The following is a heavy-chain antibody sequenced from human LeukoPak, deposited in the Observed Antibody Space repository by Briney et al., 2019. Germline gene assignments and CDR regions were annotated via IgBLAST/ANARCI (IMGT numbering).Heavy chain of an antibody. CDR3: ARDVEMATIGNAFDI. Sequence: GASVKVSCKASGYTFTSYGISWVRQAPGQGLEWMGWINPNSGGTNYAQEFQGRVTLTRDTSITTAYMELSRLRSDDTAVYYCARDVEMATIGNAFDIWGQGTMVTVSP. CDR2: INPNSGGT. V-gene: IGHV1-2*02. CDR1: GYTFTSYG. D-gene: IGHD5-24*01. J-gene: IGHJ3*02.